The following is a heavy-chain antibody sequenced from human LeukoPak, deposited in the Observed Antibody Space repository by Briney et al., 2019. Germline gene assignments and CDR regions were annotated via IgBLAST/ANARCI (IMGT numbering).Heavy chain of an antibody. V-gene: IGHV6-1*01. Sequence: SQTLSLTCAISGDSVSSNSAAWNWIRQSPSRGLEWLGRTYYRSKWYNDYAVSVKSRITINPDTSKNQFSLQLNSVTPEDTAVYYCARDRGSSEEKYGDYDPYYFDYWGQGTLVTVSS. D-gene: IGHD4-17*01. CDR2: TYYRSKWYN. CDR3: ARDRGSSEEKYGDYDPYYFDY. J-gene: IGHJ4*02. CDR1: GDSVSSNSAA.